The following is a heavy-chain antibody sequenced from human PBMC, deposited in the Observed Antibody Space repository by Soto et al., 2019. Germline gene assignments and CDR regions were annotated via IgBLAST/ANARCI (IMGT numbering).Heavy chain of an antibody. J-gene: IGHJ4*02. CDR3: ARDTLTGTTWTPFDY. CDR1: GFTVSSNY. CDR2: IYSGGST. Sequence: GGSLRLSCAASGFTVSSNYMSWVRQAPGKGLEWVSVIYSGGSTYYADSVKGRFTISRDNSKNTLYLQMNSLRAEDTAVYYCARDTLTGTTWTPFDYWGQGTLVTVSS. V-gene: IGHV3-53*01. D-gene: IGHD1-7*01.